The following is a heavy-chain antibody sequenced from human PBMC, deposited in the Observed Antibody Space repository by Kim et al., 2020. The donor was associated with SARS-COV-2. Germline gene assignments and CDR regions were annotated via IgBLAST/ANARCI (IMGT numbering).Heavy chain of an antibody. CDR3: ARGAEMATIRRSRRPFDY. CDR1: GGSFSGYY. Sequence: SETLSLTCAVYGGSFSGYYWSWIRQPPGKGLEWIGEINHSGSTNYNPSLKSRVTISVDTSKNQFSLKLSSVTAADTAVYYCARGAEMATIRRSRRPFDYWGQGTLVTVSS. D-gene: IGHD5-12*01. CDR2: INHSGST. J-gene: IGHJ4*02. V-gene: IGHV4-34*01.